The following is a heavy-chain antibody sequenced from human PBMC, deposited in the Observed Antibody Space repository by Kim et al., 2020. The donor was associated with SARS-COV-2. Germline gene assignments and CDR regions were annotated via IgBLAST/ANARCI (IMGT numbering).Heavy chain of an antibody. CDR3: AKEGVPNAFDI. D-gene: IGHD3-10*01. Sequence: IYYAESVKGRLTISRDNAKNSLYLQMNSLRAEDTAVYYCAKEGVPNAFDIWGQGTMVTVSS. J-gene: IGHJ3*02. CDR2: I. V-gene: IGHV3-21*01.